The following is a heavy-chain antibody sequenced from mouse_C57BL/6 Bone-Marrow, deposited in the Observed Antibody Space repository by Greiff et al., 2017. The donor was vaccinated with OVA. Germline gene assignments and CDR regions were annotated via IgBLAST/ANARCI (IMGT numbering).Heavy chain of an antibody. CDR1: GYTFTSYW. CDR3: ASFNWEQFAY. CDR2: IHPNSGST. V-gene: IGHV1-64*01. D-gene: IGHD4-1*01. Sequence: VQLQQPGAELVKPGASVKLSCKASGYTFTSYWMHWVKQRPGQGLEWIGMIHPNSGSTNYNEKFKSKATLTVDKSSSTAYMQLSSLTAEDSAVYYCASFNWEQFAYWGQGTLVTVSA. J-gene: IGHJ3*01.